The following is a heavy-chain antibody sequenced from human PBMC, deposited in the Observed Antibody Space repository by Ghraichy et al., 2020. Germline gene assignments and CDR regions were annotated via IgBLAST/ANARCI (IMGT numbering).Heavy chain of an antibody. V-gene: IGHV3-74*01. CDR2: INSDGSST. Sequence: GESLNISCAASGFTFSSYWMHWVRQAPGKGLVWVSRINSDGSSTSYADSVKGRFTISRDNAKNTLYLQMNSLRAEDTAVYYCVAVGLDYYYGMDVWGQGTTVTVSS. CDR3: VAVGLDYYYGMDV. D-gene: IGHD1-26*01. J-gene: IGHJ6*02. CDR1: GFTFSSYW.